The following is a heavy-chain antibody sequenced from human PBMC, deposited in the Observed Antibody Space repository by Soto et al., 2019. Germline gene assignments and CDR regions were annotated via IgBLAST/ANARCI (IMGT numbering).Heavy chain of an antibody. J-gene: IGHJ5*02. CDR1: GGSISSNSYF. CDR2: IYYSGST. D-gene: IGHD6-25*01. V-gene: IGHV4-39*01. Sequence: PSETLSLTCTVSGGSISSNSYFWGWIRQPPGKGLEWIASIYYSGSTYYNPSLKSRVTISVDTSKNQFSLKLSSVTAADTAVYFCASREQRVFTSLMYYFDPWGSGTLVTVSS. CDR3: ASREQRVFTSLMYYFDP.